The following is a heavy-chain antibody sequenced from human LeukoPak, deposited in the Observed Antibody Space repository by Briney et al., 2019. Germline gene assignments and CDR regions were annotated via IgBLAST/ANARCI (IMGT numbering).Heavy chain of an antibody. CDR1: GFTFSSYA. V-gene: IGHV3-23*01. CDR2: ISGSGGST. J-gene: IGHJ5*02. D-gene: IGHD1-1*01. CDR3: AKDPTTGTPPNWLDP. Sequence: PGGSLRLSCAASGFTFSSYAMSWVRQAPVKGLEWVSAISGSGGSTYYADSVKGRFTISRDNSENTLYLQMNSLRAEDTAVYYCAKDPTTGTPPNWLDPWGQGTLVTVSS.